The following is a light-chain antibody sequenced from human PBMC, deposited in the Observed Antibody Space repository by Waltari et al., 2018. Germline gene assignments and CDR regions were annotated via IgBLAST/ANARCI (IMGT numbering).Light chain of an antibody. CDR3: HQYNDWPPRHT. V-gene: IGKV3D-15*01. CDR1: QSVSNN. J-gene: IGKJ4*01. CDR2: GAS. Sequence: VMTPSPATLSVSPGERATLPCRASQSVSNNLAWYQQKSGQPPRLLIYGASTRATGIPARFSGSGSGTEFTLTISSLQSEDFAVYYCHQYNDWPPRHTFGGGTKVEIK.